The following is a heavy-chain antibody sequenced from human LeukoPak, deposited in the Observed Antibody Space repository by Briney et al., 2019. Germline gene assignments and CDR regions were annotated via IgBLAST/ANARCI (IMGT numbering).Heavy chain of an antibody. Sequence: PGGSLRLSCVASGFNFSKNDMHWVRQTTERGLEWVSAIGVGGDTYYADPVKGRFTISRENGKNSVYLQMNSLRAGDTALYFCAKAFDYNGLRGEGGSFDRWGQGALVTVSS. CDR1: GFNFSKND. CDR2: IGVGGDT. J-gene: IGHJ4*02. D-gene: IGHD4-11*01. V-gene: IGHV3-13*01. CDR3: AKAFDYNGLRGEGGSFDR.